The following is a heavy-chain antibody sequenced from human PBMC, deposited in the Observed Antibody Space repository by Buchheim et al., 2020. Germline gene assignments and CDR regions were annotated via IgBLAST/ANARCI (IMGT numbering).Heavy chain of an antibody. V-gene: IGHV4-30-4*01. Sequence: QVQLQESGPGLVKPSQTLSLTCTVSGGFISSGDCYWSWIRQPPGRGLEWIGYIHYSGNTFYNPSLKSRTTISTDTSKNKFSLKLSFVTAADTAVYYCARVQYDSSGYYPDYWGQGTL. D-gene: IGHD3-22*01. CDR2: IHYSGNT. CDR1: GGFISSGDCY. J-gene: IGHJ4*02. CDR3: ARVQYDSSGYYPDY.